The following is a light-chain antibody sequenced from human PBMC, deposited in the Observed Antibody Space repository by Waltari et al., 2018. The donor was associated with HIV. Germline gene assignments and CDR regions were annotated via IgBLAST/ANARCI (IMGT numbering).Light chain of an antibody. CDR3: ATWDDSLNGWA. J-gene: IGLJ3*02. CDR2: TNN. V-gene: IGLV1-47*01. Sequence: QSVMTQPPSASGTPGQGVTISCSGSKSNIGDNYVYWDQQLPGKAPKLLIETNNQRPAGVPDRCSGSKSGTSGSLAISGLRSDDDADYDCATWDDSLNGWAFGGGTKLTVL. CDR1: KSNIGDNY.